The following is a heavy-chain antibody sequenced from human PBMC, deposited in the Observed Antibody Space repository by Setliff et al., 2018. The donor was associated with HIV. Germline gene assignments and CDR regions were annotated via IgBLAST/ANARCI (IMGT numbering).Heavy chain of an antibody. V-gene: IGHV1-3*01. CDR3: AREREIVGAGNYMDV. Sequence: VKVSCKASGYTFTSYAMHWVRQAPGQRLEWMGWINAGNGNTKYSQKFQGRVTITRDTSTSTAYMELSSLRSEDTAVYYCAREREIVGAGNYMDVWGKGTTVTVSS. CDR1: GYTFTSYA. CDR2: INAGNGNT. J-gene: IGHJ6*03. D-gene: IGHD1-26*01.